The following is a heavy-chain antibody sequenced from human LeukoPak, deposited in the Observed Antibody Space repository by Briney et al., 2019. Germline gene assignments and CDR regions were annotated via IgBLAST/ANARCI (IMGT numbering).Heavy chain of an antibody. CDR1: GGSISSYC. CDR2: IYTSGST. V-gene: IGHV4-4*07. J-gene: IGHJ4*02. Sequence: SETLSLTCTVSGGSISSYCWSWIRQPAGKGLEWIGRIYTSGSTNYNPSLKSRVTMSVDTSKNQFSLKLSSVTAADTAVYYCARDQRLEYYYDSSGPKYYFDYWGQGTLVTVSS. CDR3: ARDQRLEYYYDSSGPKYYFDY. D-gene: IGHD3-22*01.